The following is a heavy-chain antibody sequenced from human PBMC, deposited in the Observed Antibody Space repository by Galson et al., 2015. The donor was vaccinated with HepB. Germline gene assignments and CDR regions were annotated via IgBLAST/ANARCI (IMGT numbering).Heavy chain of an antibody. V-gene: IGHV3-48*01. J-gene: IGHJ3*02. CDR3: ARESGTMTTGRWAFQGDAFDI. Sequence: SLRLSCAASGFTFSSYSINWFRQAPGKGLERVSYISSSSSTIYYADSVKGRFTISRDNAKNSLYLQMNSLRAEDTAVYYCARESGTMTTGRWAFQGDAFDIWGQGTMVTVSS. CDR1: GFTFSSYS. CDR2: ISSSSSTI. D-gene: IGHD4-17*01.